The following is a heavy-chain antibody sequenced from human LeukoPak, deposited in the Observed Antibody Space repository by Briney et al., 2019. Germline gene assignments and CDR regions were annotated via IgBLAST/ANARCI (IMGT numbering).Heavy chain of an antibody. CDR3: TTGPFDYYGSASYLANGMDV. CDR2: IKSKTDGGTT. D-gene: IGHD3-10*01. V-gene: IGHV3-15*01. CDR1: GFTFSNAW. J-gene: IGHJ6*02. Sequence: GGSLRLSCAASGFTFSNAWMSWVRQAPGKGLEWVSRIKSKTDGGTTDYTAPVKGKFTISRDDSKNTLYLQMNSLKTEDTAVYYCTTGPFDYYGSASYLANGMDVWGQGTTVTVSS.